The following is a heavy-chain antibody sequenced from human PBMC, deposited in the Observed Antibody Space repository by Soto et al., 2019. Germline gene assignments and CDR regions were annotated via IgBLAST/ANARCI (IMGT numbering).Heavy chain of an antibody. CDR1: GDSISSHY. Sequence: SETLSLTCTVPGDSISSHYWSWIRRPPGKGLEWIGYMHYSGSTNYNPALKSRVTMSVDTSKNQFSLKVTSMTAADTAVYYCASRPATETYFDHWGQGTQVTVSS. CDR2: MHYSGST. J-gene: IGHJ4*02. CDR3: ASRPATETYFDH. D-gene: IGHD2-2*01. V-gene: IGHV4-59*11.